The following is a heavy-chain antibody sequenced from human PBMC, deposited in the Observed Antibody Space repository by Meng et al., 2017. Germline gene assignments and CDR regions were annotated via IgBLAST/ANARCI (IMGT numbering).Heavy chain of an antibody. V-gene: IGHV1-69*05. D-gene: IGHD3-22*01. Sequence: SVKVSCKASGGTFSSYAISWVRQAPGQGLEWMGGIIPIFGTANYAQKFQGRVTITTDESTSTAYMELSSLRSEDTAVYYCARVGYYYDSSGPLDIWGQGTMVTGSS. CDR2: IIPIFGTA. CDR1: GGTFSSYA. CDR3: ARVGYYYDSSGPLDI. J-gene: IGHJ3*02.